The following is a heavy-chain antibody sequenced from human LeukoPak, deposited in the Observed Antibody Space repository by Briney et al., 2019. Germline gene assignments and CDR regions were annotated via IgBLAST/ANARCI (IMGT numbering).Heavy chain of an antibody. J-gene: IGHJ4*02. CDR1: GFTFSSYW. CDR2: INSDGSST. V-gene: IGHV3-74*01. Sequence: GGSLRLSCAASGFTFSSYWMHWVRQAPGKGLVWVSRINSDGSSTSYADSVKGRFTISGDNAKNTLYLQMNSLRAEDTAVYYCAKADYGDYLDYWGQGTLVTVSS. CDR3: AKADYGDYLDY. D-gene: IGHD4-17*01.